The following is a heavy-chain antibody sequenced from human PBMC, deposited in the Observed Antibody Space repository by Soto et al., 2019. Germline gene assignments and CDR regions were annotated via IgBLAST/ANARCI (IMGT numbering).Heavy chain of an antibody. Sequence: SETLSLTCTVSGYSISSGSYWAWIRQPPGKGPEWIASIYHGGTTFYNPSLKSRITISVDTSNNQFSLKLTPVTAADTAVYYCAKDPARSSIAARWTNYFDYWGQGTLVTVSS. CDR3: AKDPARSSIAARWTNYFDY. CDR2: IYHGGTT. D-gene: IGHD6-6*01. J-gene: IGHJ4*02. CDR1: GYSISSGSY. V-gene: IGHV4-38-2*02.